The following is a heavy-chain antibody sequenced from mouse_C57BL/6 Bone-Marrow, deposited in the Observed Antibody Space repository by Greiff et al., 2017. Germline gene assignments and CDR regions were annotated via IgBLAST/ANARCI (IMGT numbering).Heavy chain of an antibody. CDR1: GYTFTSYW. Sequence: QVQLQQSGAELVKPGASVTLSCKASGYTFTSYWMHWVKQRPGQGLEWIGMIHPNSGSTNYNEKFKSKATLTVDKSSSTAYMQLSSLTSEDSAVYYCAREDYGNYVAFFDYWGQGTTLTVSS. V-gene: IGHV1-64*01. CDR2: IHPNSGST. D-gene: IGHD2-1*01. CDR3: AREDYGNYVAFFDY. J-gene: IGHJ2*01.